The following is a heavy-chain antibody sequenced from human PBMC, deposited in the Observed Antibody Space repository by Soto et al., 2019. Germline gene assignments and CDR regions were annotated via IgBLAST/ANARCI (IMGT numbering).Heavy chain of an antibody. CDR3: ARESPPAEY. Sequence: ASLKVSCKASGYTFNSYGISWVRQAPGQGLEWMGWISAYNGNTKYAQKLQGRVTMTTDTSTSTAYMELRSLRSDDAAVYYCARESPPAEYWGRGTLVTVSS. CDR1: GYTFNSYG. CDR2: ISAYNGNT. V-gene: IGHV1-18*01. J-gene: IGHJ4*02.